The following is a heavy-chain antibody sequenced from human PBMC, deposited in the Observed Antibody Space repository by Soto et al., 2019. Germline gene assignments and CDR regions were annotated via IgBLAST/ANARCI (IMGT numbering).Heavy chain of an antibody. CDR2: TYYSGST. Sequence: QVQLQESGPGLVKPSQTLSLTCTVSGGSISSGGYYCSWIRQHPGKGLEWIGYTYYSGSTYYNPSLKSRVTISVDTSKNQFSLKLSSVTAADTAVYYCARWVGATSFDYWGQGTLVTVSS. D-gene: IGHD1-26*01. CDR3: ARWVGATSFDY. CDR1: GGSISSGGYY. J-gene: IGHJ4*02. V-gene: IGHV4-31*03.